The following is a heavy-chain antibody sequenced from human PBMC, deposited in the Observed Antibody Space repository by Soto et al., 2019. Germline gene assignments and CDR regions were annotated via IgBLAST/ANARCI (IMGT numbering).Heavy chain of an antibody. V-gene: IGHV3-30*18. J-gene: IGHJ4*02. CDR1: GFTFSSYG. CDR3: AKDLYKYYFDY. Sequence: VGSLRLSCAASGFTFSSYGMHWVRQAPGKGLEWVAVISYDGSNKYYADSVKGRFTISRDNSKNTLYLQMNSLRAEDTAVYYCAKDLYKYYFDYWGQGTLVTVSS. CDR2: ISYDGSNK. D-gene: IGHD1-20*01.